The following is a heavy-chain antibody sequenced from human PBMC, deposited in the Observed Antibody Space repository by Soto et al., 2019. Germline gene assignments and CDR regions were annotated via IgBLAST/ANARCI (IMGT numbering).Heavy chain of an antibody. Sequence: QVQLVQSGAEVKKPGSSVKISCKASGGTFSTSAVSWVRQAPGQGLEWMGGTIPIVGTTNYAQKFQGRVTITADESATTAYMELSSLRSDDTAVYYCVRGESSDTGEDDWGQGTLVTVSS. D-gene: IGHD5-18*01. V-gene: IGHV1-69*01. J-gene: IGHJ4*02. CDR2: TIPIVGTT. CDR3: VRGESSDTGEDD. CDR1: GGTFSTSA.